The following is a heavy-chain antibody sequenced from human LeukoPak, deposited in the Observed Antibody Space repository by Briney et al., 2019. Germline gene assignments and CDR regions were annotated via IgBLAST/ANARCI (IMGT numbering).Heavy chain of an antibody. Sequence: GASVKVSCKASGYTFTRYDINWVRQATGQGLEWMGWINPNSGGTNYAQKFQGRVTMTRDTSISTAYMELSRLRSDDTAVYYCAILRFGEVNYWGQGTLVTVSS. CDR3: AILRFGEVNY. J-gene: IGHJ4*02. D-gene: IGHD3-10*01. CDR2: INPNSGGT. V-gene: IGHV1-2*02. CDR1: GYTFTRYD.